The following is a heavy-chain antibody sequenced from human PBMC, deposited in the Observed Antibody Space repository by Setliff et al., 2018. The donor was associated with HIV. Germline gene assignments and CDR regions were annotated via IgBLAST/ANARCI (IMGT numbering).Heavy chain of an antibody. D-gene: IGHD1-1*01. CDR2: INHSGST. Sequence: SETLSLTCAVYGGSFSDYYWSWIRQPPGKGLEWIGEINHSGSTNYNPSLKSRVTISVDTSKNQFSLKLNSVTAADTAVYYCARERSLITVRRYFDNWGQGTLVTVSS. CDR1: GGSFSDYY. CDR3: ARERSLITVRRYFDN. V-gene: IGHV4-34*01. J-gene: IGHJ4*02.